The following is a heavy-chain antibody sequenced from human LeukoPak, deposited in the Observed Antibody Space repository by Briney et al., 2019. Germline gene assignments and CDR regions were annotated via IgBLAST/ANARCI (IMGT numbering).Heavy chain of an antibody. J-gene: IGHJ4*02. V-gene: IGHV4-59*08. CDR2: IYYSGST. D-gene: IGHD3-22*01. CDR1: GGSISSYY. CDR3: ARVSYYYDSSGPIY. Sequence: PSETLSLTCTVSGGSISSYYWSWIRQPPGKGLEWIGYIYYSGSTYYNPSLKSRVTISVDTSKNQFSLKLSSVTAADTAVYYCARVSYYYDSSGPIYWGQGTLVTVSS.